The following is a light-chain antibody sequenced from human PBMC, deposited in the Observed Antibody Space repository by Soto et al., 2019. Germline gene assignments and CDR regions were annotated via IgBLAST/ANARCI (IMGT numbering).Light chain of an antibody. J-gene: IGKJ4*01. CDR3: PQSYIPPLT. CDR1: QSITSH. V-gene: IGKV1-39*01. Sequence: DIQMTQSPSSLSASVGDRVTISCRASQSITSHLNWYQQKPGKAPKLLIYGASSLQSGVPSRFTGGGSGTHFILTISSLQPEDFATYSCPQSYIPPLTFGGGTKVEIK. CDR2: GAS.